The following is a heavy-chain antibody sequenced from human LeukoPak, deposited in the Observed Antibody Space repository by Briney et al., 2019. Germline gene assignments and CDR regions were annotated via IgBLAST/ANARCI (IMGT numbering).Heavy chain of an antibody. D-gene: IGHD5-12*01. CDR1: GGSISSYY. Sequence: SETLSLTCTVSGGSISSYYWSWIRQPPGKGLEWIGYIYYSGSTNYNPSLKSRVTISVDTSKNQFSLKLSSVTAADTAVYYRAREGLPSDYWGQGTLVTVSS. J-gene: IGHJ4*02. CDR3: AREGLPSDY. CDR2: IYYSGST. V-gene: IGHV4-59*01.